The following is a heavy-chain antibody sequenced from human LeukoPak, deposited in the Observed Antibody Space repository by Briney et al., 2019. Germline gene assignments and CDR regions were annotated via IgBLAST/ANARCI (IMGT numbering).Heavy chain of an antibody. J-gene: IGHJ4*02. Sequence: TGRSLRLSCAASGFTFSSYSMNWVRQAPGKGLEWVSSISSSSSYIYYADSVKGRFTISRDNAKNSLYLQMNSLRAEDTAVYYCARDIDSSGYYENWGQGTLVTVSS. CDR1: GFTFSSYS. V-gene: IGHV3-21*04. CDR3: ARDIDSSGYYEN. D-gene: IGHD3-22*01. CDR2: ISSSSSYI.